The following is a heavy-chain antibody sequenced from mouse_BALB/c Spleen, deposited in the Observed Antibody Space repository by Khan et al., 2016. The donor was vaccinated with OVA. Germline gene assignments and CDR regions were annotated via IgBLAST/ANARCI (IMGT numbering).Heavy chain of an antibody. CDR3: SRHGHGESFYFDF. CDR2: INTFTGEP. Sequence: QIQLVQSGPELRKPGETVKISCQTSGYTFTNFRVNWVKQTPGMGLKWMDYINTFTGEPTYADDFKGRFAFSLETSASTAYLQINNLKNEDMAAYFGSRHGHGESFYFDFWGQGTTLTVSS. V-gene: IGHV9-1*02. CDR1: GYTFTNFR. D-gene: IGHD2-13*01. J-gene: IGHJ2*01.